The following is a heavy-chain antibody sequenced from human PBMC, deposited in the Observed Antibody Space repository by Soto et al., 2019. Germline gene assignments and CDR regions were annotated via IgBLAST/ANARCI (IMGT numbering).Heavy chain of an antibody. D-gene: IGHD6-19*01. Sequence: QVQLQESGPGLVKPSETLSLTCTVSGDSVSSGSYFWSWIRQPPGRGLEWIGYIYYSGSTNYNPSRESRVTISVDTSKNQFSLKLSSVTAADTAVYYCASYSSGWYDVIYWGQGTLVTVSS. J-gene: IGHJ4*02. V-gene: IGHV4-61*01. CDR1: GDSVSSGSYF. CDR2: IYYSGST. CDR3: ASYSSGWYDVIY.